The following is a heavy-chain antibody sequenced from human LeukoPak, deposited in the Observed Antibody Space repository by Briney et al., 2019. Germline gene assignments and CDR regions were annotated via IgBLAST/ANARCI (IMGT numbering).Heavy chain of an antibody. CDR1: GFTFSSYS. D-gene: IGHD3-10*01. CDR2: IDNSGGIT. J-gene: IGHJ4*02. Sequence: PGGSLRLSCAASGFTFSSYSMNWVRQAPGKGLEWVSIIDNSGGITYYADSVKGRFTISRDNSKSTLFLQMNSLRAEDTAVYYCAADLSNYYGSGSSFDYWGQGTLVTVSS. V-gene: IGHV3-NL1*01. CDR3: AADLSNYYGSGSSFDY.